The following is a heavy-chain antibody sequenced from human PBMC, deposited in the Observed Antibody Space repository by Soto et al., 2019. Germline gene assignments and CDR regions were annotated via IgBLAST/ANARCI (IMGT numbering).Heavy chain of an antibody. D-gene: IGHD1-26*01. CDR3: AKVGGIYYFDY. J-gene: IGHJ4*02. CDR1: GFTFSSYA. CDR2: ISGSGGST. Sequence: PGGSLRLSCAASGFTFSSYAMSWVRQAPGKGLEWVSAISGSGGSTXYADSVKGRFTISRDNSKNTLYLQMNSLRAXDTAVYYXAKVGGIYYFDYWGQGTLVTVSS. V-gene: IGHV3-23*01.